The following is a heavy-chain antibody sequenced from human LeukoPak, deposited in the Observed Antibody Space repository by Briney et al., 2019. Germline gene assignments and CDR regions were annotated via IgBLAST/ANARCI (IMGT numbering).Heavy chain of an antibody. D-gene: IGHD6-13*01. CDR1: GFTFSSYA. CDR2: ISSSSSTI. CDR3: ARGSYVAAEDY. V-gene: IGHV3-48*01. Sequence: GGSLRLSCTASGFTFSSYAMSWVRQAPGKGLEWVSYISSSSSTIYYADSVKGRFTISRDNAKNSLYLQMNSLRAEDTAVYYCARGSYVAAEDYWGQGTLVTVSS. J-gene: IGHJ4*02.